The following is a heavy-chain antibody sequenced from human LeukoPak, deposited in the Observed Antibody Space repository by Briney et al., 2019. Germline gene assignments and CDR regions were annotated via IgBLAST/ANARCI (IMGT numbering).Heavy chain of an antibody. J-gene: IGHJ3*02. CDR2: IKQDGSEN. CDR1: GFMFSSNW. CDR3: ARRRYGEAFDI. Sequence: GGSLRLSCAASGFMFSSNWMSWVRLAPGKGLEWVANIKQDGSENYFVDAVKGRFTISRDNGRNSLYLQLNSLGVEDTAVYYCARRRYGEAFDIWGQGTMVTVSS. V-gene: IGHV3-7*01. D-gene: IGHD3-9*01.